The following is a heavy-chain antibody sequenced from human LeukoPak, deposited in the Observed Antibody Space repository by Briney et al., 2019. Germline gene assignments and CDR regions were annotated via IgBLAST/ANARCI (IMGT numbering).Heavy chain of an antibody. CDR1: GGSISSGGYY. V-gene: IGHV4-39*01. Sequence: SETLSLTCTVSGGSISSGGYYWGWIRQPPGKGLEWIGHINYSGFTYYSPSLKSRVTLSVDTSKNQVSLKLSSVTAADTATYYCARHRNGFFYYYYMDVWGEGTTVTVSS. J-gene: IGHJ6*03. D-gene: IGHD3-3*01. CDR3: ARHRNGFFYYYYMDV. CDR2: INYSGFT.